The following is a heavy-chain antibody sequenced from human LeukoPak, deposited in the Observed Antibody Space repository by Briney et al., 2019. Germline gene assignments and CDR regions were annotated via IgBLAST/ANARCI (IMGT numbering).Heavy chain of an antibody. CDR1: GFTFSSYA. CDR2: ISYDGSNK. Sequence: QPGRSLRLSCAASGFTFSSYAMHWVRQAPGKGLEWVAVISYDGSNKYYADSVKGRFTISRDNSKNTLYLQMNSLRAEDTAVYYCARGGHTGWFGGAFDIWGQGTMVTVSS. V-gene: IGHV3-30-3*01. CDR3: ARGGHTGWFGGAFDI. D-gene: IGHD3-10*01. J-gene: IGHJ3*02.